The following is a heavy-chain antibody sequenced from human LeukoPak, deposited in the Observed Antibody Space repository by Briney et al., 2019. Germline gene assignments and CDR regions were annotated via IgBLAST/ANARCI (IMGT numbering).Heavy chain of an antibody. Sequence: GGSLRLSCAASGFTFSSYAMSWVRQAPGKGLEWVSAIRGGDGSSYYTDSVKGRFTISRDNSKNTLYLQMNSLRAEDTAVYYRAKADGDFDWLLLSTYYYYYGMDVWGQGTTVTVSS. CDR1: GFTFSSYA. V-gene: IGHV3-23*01. J-gene: IGHJ6*02. CDR3: AKADGDFDWLLLSTYYYYYGMDV. D-gene: IGHD3-9*01. CDR2: IRGGDGSS.